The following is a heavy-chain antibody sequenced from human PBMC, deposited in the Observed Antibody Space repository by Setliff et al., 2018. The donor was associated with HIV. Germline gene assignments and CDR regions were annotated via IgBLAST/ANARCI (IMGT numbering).Heavy chain of an antibody. V-gene: IGHV1-3*03. CDR2: INVDSGNT. CDR3: ARERDSNGYQFDY. Sequence: ASVKVSCKASGFTFTNYAIHWVRQAPGQRLEWMGWINVDSGNTKYLQDLQGRVTITKDRSASTAYMEVSNLRSEETAVYYCARERDSNGYQFDYWGQGTLVTVSS. CDR1: GFTFTNYA. J-gene: IGHJ4*02. D-gene: IGHD3-22*01.